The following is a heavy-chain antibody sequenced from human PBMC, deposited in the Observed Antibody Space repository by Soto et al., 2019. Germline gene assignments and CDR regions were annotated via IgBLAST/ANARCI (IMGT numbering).Heavy chain of an antibody. CDR3: ARIASTGRGWDV. J-gene: IGHJ6*02. V-gene: IGHV3-7*01. D-gene: IGHD6-13*01. Sequence: EVQLVESGGGLVQPGGSLRLSCAASGFTFSSYWMSWVRQAPVKGLEWVGNIKQDGSEQNYVDFVKGRLTISRDNANNSLYLQMNSLRAEDTAVYYCARIASTGRGWDVWGQGTTVVVSS. CDR2: IKQDGSEQ. CDR1: GFTFSSYW.